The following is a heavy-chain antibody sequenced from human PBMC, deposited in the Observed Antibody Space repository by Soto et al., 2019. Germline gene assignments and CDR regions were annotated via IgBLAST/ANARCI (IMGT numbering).Heavy chain of an antibody. CDR2: IYTGGGT. CDR1: GFSVSGNY. D-gene: IGHD3-22*01. J-gene: IGHJ4*02. CDR3: AREQNYYYDTTGFYMGLFDS. Sequence: GGSLRLSCAASGFSVSGNYMSWVRQAPGKGLEWVSLIYTGGGTYFADSVKGRFSISRDKSKNTLYLHMNNLRAEDTAVYYCAREQNYYYDTTGFYMGLFDSWGQGTLVTVSS. V-gene: IGHV3-53*01.